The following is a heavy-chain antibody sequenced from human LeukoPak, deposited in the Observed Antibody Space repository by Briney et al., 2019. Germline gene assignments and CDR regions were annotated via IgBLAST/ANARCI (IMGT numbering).Heavy chain of an antibody. CDR2: IWYDGSNK. D-gene: IGHD2-21*02. J-gene: IGHJ3*02. CDR1: GFTFSSYG. V-gene: IGHV3-33*06. CDR3: AKRRGDPSSDAFDI. Sequence: GGSLRLSCAASGFTFSSYGMHWVRQAPGKGLEWVAVIWYDGSNKYYGDSVKGRFTISRDNSKNTLYLQMNSLRAEDTAVYYCAKRRGDPSSDAFDIWGQGTVVTVSS.